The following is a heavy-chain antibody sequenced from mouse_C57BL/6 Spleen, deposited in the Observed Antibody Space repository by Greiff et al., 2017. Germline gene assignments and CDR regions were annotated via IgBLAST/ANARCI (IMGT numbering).Heavy chain of an antibody. CDR1: GYTFTGYW. V-gene: IGHV1-9*01. CDR3: ARWGWDESNFDD. D-gene: IGHD4-1*01. J-gene: IGHJ2*01. CDR2: ILPGSGST. Sequence: QVQLQQSGAELMKPGASVKLSCKATGYTFTGYWIEWVKQRPGHGLEWIGEILPGSGSTNYNEKFKGKATFTADTSSNTAYMQRSSRTTEDSAIYYCARWGWDESNFDDWGQGTTLTVSS.